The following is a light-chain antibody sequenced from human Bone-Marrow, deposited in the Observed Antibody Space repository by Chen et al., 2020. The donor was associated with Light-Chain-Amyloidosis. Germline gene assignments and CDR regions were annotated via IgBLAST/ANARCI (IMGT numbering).Light chain of an antibody. Sequence: QSALTQPPSASGSPGQSVTISCTGTNSDVGRYDYVSWYQQHPGKAPKFLIYEVTNRPSGISNRFSGSKSGNTASLTISGLQAEDEADYYCISHTSSGTLWVFGGGTKLTVL. J-gene: IGLJ3*02. CDR1: NSDVGRYDY. CDR2: EVT. V-gene: IGLV2-14*01. CDR3: ISHTSSGTLWV.